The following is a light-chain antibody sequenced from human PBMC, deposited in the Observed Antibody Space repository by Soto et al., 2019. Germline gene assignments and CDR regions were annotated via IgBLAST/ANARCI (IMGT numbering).Light chain of an antibody. J-gene: IGKJ1*01. CDR1: QTIGSS. Sequence: DIQMTQSPSTLSASVGDRVTITCRASQTIGSSLAWYQQKPGRAPNLLIYDASSLKSGVPSRFSGSGSGTEFTLTINSLQPDDFATYYCLHYSSYYKAFGQGTKVEMK. CDR2: DAS. CDR3: LHYSSYYKA. V-gene: IGKV1-5*01.